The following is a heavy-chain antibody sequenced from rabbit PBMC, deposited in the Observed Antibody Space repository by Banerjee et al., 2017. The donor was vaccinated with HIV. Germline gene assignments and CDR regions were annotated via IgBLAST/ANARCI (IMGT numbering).Heavy chain of an antibody. D-gene: IGHD8-1*01. CDR1: GFSFSNRYW. CDR2: IYNGDGST. CDR3: ARDFAGSSGISPFNL. J-gene: IGHJ4*01. V-gene: IGHV1S40*01. Sequence: QSLEESGGDLVKPGASLTLTCKASGFSFSNRYWICWVRQAPGKGPEWIACIYNGDGSTYYASWAKGRFTISKTSSTVDLKMTSLTAADTATYFCARDFAGSSGISPFNLWGPGTLVTVS.